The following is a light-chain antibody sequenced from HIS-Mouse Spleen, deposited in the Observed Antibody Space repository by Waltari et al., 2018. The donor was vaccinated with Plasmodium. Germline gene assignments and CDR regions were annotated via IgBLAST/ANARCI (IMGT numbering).Light chain of an antibody. J-gene: IGLJ3*02. CDR1: ALPKKY. Sequence: SYELTQPPSVSVSPGQTARLTCSGDALPKKYAYWYQQKSGQAPVLGIYEDSKRPSGIPERISGPSSGTMATLTSSGAQVEDEADYYCYSTDSSGNHRVFGGGTKLTVL. CDR2: EDS. V-gene: IGLV3-10*01. CDR3: YSTDSSGNHRV.